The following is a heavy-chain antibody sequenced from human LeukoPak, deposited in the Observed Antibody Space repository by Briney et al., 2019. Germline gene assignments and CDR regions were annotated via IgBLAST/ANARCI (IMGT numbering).Heavy chain of an antibody. CDR2: IWYDGSNK. V-gene: IGHV3-33*01. D-gene: IGHD2-2*02. J-gene: IGHJ4*02. Sequence: LTGRSLRLSCAASGFTFSRHGMHWVRQAPGKGLEWVAVIWYDGSNKYYADAVKGRFTISRDNSKNMLCLQMNSLRAEDTAVYYCARDIVSYYIDYWGQGTPVTVSS. CDR1: GFTFSRHG. CDR3: ARDIVSYYIDY.